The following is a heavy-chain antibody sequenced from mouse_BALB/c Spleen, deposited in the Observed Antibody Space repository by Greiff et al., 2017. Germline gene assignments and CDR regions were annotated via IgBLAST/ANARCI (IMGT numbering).Heavy chain of an antibody. CDR2: ISNGGGST. V-gene: IGHV5-12-2*01. D-gene: IGHD2-13*01. Sequence: EVKLMESGGGLVQPGGSLKLSCAASGFTFSSYTMSWVRQTPEKRLEWVAYISNGGGSTYYPDTVKGRFTISRDNAKNTLYLQMSSLKSEDTAMYYCARQETNYWGQGTSVTVSS. CDR3: ARQETNY. J-gene: IGHJ4*01. CDR1: GFTFSSYT.